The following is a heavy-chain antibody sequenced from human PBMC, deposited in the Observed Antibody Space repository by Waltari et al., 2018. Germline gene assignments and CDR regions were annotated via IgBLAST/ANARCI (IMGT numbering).Heavy chain of an antibody. V-gene: IGHV3-23*04. J-gene: IGHJ4*02. Sequence: EVQLVESGGGLVQPGGSLRLSCAASGFYFSSYAMSWVRQAPGKGLGVVSPISGSGGSTYYAYSVKGRFTISRDNSKNTLYLQMNSLRAEDTAVYYCAKVYGDYGLSDYWGQGTLVTVSS. CDR2: ISGSGGST. CDR3: AKVYGDYGLSDY. D-gene: IGHD4-17*01. CDR1: GFYFSSYA.